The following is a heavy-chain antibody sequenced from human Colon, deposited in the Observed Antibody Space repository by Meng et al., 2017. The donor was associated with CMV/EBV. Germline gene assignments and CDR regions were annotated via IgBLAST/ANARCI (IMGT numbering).Heavy chain of an antibody. Sequence: GESLKISCAASGFTFSKYSINWVRQAPGKGLEWVSSISSSSSYIYYADSVKGRFTISRDNVKNSLYLQMTSLRAEDTAVYYCARDSQEFTITNWLDPWGQGTLVTVSS. V-gene: IGHV3-21*01. J-gene: IGHJ5*02. D-gene: IGHD3-10*01. CDR1: GFTFSKYS. CDR2: ISSSSSYI. CDR3: ARDSQEFTITNWLDP.